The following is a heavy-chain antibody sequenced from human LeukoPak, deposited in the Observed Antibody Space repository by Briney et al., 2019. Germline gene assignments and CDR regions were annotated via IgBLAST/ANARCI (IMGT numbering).Heavy chain of an antibody. D-gene: IGHD1-26*01. V-gene: IGHV4-39*07. J-gene: IGHJ4*02. CDR3: ARDEEDSGSYSY. CDR1: GGSISSSSYY. Sequence: SETLSLTCTVSGGSISSSSYYWGWIRQPPGKGLEWIGSIYYSGSTYYNPSLKSRVTMSQDTSKNQFSLKLSSVTAADTAVYYCARDEEDSGSYSYWGQGTLVTVSS. CDR2: IYYSGST.